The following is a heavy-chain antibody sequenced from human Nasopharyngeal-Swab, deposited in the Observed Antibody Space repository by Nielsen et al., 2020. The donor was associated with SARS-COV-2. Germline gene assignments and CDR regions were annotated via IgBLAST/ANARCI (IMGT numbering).Heavy chain of an antibody. J-gene: IGHJ4*02. CDR1: GFAFSNYA. V-gene: IGHV3-23*01. Sequence: GGSLRLSCAASGFAFSNYAMSWVRQAPGKGLEWVSTVTSSGSSTYYADSVKGRFTISRDNSKNTLYLQMGSLRAEDTAVYYCALPTWALRSFDLLLHFCGQGTVVTVSS. CDR2: VTSSGSST. CDR3: ALPTWALRSFDLLLHF. D-gene: IGHD3-9*01.